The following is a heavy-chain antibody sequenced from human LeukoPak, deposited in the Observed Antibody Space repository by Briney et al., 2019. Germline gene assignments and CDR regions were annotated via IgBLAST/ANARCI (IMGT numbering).Heavy chain of an antibody. J-gene: IGHJ4*02. CDR3: ATDDDDSGNDYFNY. Sequence: ASVKVSCKASGYTLTAYYIYWVRQAPGQGLEWMGRINPNSGTTNYAQKFQGRVTMTGDTSISTAYMELSSLRSGDTAVYYCATDDDDSGNDYFNYWGQGTLVTVSS. V-gene: IGHV1-2*06. D-gene: IGHD3-22*01. CDR1: GYTLTAYY. CDR2: INPNSGTT.